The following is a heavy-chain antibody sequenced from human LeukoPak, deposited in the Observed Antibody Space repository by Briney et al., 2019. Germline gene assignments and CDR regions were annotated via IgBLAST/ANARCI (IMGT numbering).Heavy chain of an antibody. CDR2: INAGNGNT. Sequence: ASVKVSCKASGYTFTSYAMHWVRQAPGQGLEWMGWINAGNGNTKYSQKFQGRVTITRDTSASTAYMELSSLRSEDTAVYYCAREDRLELTADCWGQGTLVTVSS. CDR3: AREDRLELTADC. V-gene: IGHV1-3*01. J-gene: IGHJ4*02. D-gene: IGHD1-7*01. CDR1: GYTFTSYA.